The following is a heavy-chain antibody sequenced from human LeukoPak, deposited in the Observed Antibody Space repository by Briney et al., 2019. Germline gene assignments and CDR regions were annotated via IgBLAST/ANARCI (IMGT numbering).Heavy chain of an antibody. V-gene: IGHV3-30*04. CDR2: ISYDGSNK. J-gene: IGHJ4*02. D-gene: IGHD2-2*01. Sequence: GGSLRLSCTASGFTFSSYAMHWVRQAPGKGLEWVAVISYDGSNKYYADSVKGRFTISRDNSKNKLYLQMNSLRAEDTAVYYCARDRAYCSSTSCPRHLDYWGQGTLVTVSS. CDR1: GFTFSSYA. CDR3: ARDRAYCSSTSCPRHLDY.